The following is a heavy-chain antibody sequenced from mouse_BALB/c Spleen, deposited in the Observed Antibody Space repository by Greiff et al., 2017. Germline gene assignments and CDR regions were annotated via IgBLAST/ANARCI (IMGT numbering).Heavy chain of an antibody. CDR3: ARDYYYGSSYGGYAMDY. CDR1: GFTFSDYG. V-gene: IGHV5-15*02. Sequence: EVHLVESGGGLVQPGGSRKLSCAASGFTFSDYGMAWVRQAPGKGPEWVAFISNLAYSIYYADTVTGRFTISRENAKNTLYLEMSSLRSEDTAMYYCARDYYYGSSYGGYAMDYWGQGTSVTVSS. D-gene: IGHD1-1*01. CDR2: ISNLAYSI. J-gene: IGHJ4*01.